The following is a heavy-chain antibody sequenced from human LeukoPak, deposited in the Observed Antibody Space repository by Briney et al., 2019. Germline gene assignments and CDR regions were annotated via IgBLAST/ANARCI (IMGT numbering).Heavy chain of an antibody. CDR1: GGSFSGYY. J-gene: IGHJ3*02. CDR2: INHSGST. Sequence: PSETLSLTCAVYGGSFSGYYWSWIRQPPGKGLEWIGEINHSGSTNYNPSLKSRVTISVDTSKNQFSLKLSSVTAADTAVYYCASQKHYYDSSGYQVNAFDIWGQGTMVTVSS. V-gene: IGHV4-34*01. CDR3: ASQKHYYDSSGYQVNAFDI. D-gene: IGHD3-22*01.